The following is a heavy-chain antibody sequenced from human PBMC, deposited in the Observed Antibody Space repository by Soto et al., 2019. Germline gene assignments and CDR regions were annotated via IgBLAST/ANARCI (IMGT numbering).Heavy chain of an antibody. J-gene: IGHJ4*02. CDR2: IYYSGST. CDR3: AALGTGYLIYFDY. D-gene: IGHD3-9*01. CDR1: GGSISSSSYY. V-gene: IGHV4-39*01. Sequence: SETLSLTCTVSGGSISSSSYYWGWIRQPPGKGLEWIGSIYYSGSTYYNPSLKSRVTISVDTSKNQFSLKLSSVTAADTAVYYCAALGTGYLIYFDYWGQGTLVTVSS.